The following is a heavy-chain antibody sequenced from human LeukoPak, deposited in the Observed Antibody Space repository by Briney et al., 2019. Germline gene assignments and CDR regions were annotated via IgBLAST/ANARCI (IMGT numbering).Heavy chain of an antibody. CDR2: ISGDGCST. V-gene: IGHV3-43*02. Sequence: GGSLRLSCAASGFTFDDYAMHWVRQAPGKGLEWVSLISGDGCSTYYADSVKGRFTISRDNSKNSLYLQMNSLRTEDTALYYCAKVPYYYDSSGYYSVDYWGQGTLVTVSS. J-gene: IGHJ4*02. D-gene: IGHD3-22*01. CDR3: AKVPYYYDSSGYYSVDY. CDR1: GFTFDDYA.